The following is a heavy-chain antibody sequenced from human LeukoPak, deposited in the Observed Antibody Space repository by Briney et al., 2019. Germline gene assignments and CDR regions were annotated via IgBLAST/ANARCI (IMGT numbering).Heavy chain of an antibody. Sequence: PGGSLKLSCAASGFTFSSYNMDWVRQAPGKGLEWVSYINTGSNTIYYADSVKGRFTISRDNAANSLYLQMNSLRAEDMALYYCAKQKGPYCSSTSCSDRSFDYWGQGTLVTVSS. CDR1: GFTFSSYN. CDR3: AKQKGPYCSSTSCSDRSFDY. V-gene: IGHV3-48*04. J-gene: IGHJ4*02. CDR2: INTGSNTI. D-gene: IGHD2-2*01.